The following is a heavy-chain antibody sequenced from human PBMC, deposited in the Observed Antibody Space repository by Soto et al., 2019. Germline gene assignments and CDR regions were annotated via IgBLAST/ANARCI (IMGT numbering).Heavy chain of an antibody. Sequence: GGSLRLSCAASGFTFSSYSMNWVRQAPGKGLEWVSYISSSSSTIYYADSVKGRFTISRDNAKNSLYLQMNSLRDEDTAVYYCARDLHASVVAATLGWFDPWGQGTLVTVSS. J-gene: IGHJ5*02. D-gene: IGHD2-15*01. CDR2: ISSSSSTI. CDR3: ARDLHASVVAATLGWFDP. CDR1: GFTFSSYS. V-gene: IGHV3-48*02.